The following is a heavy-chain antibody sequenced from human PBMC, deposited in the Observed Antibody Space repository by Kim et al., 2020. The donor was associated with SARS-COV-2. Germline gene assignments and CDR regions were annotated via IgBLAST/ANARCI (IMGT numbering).Heavy chain of an antibody. V-gene: IGHV3-53*01. Sequence: GGSLRPSCAASGFTVSSNYMSWVRQAPGKGLEWVSVIFSGGSTYYADSVKGRFTISRDNSKNTLYLQMNSLRAEDAAVYYCARDDTRAYFDYWGQGTLVTVSS. CDR3: ARDDTRAYFDY. CDR1: GFTVSSNY. J-gene: IGHJ4*02. CDR2: IFSGGST. D-gene: IGHD1-26*01.